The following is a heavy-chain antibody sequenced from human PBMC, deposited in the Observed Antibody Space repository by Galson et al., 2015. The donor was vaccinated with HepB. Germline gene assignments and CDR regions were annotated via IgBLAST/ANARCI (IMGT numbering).Heavy chain of an antibody. CDR2: IYPGDSDT. CDR3: ARPDCSGGSCWGEGFDI. D-gene: IGHD2-15*01. V-gene: IGHV5-51*01. Sequence: QSGAEVKKPGESLKISCKGSGYSFTSYWIGWVRQMPGKGLEWMGIIYPGDSDTRYSPSFQGQVTISADKSISTAYLQWSSLKASDTAMYYCARPDCSGGSCWGEGFDIWGQGTMVTVSS. J-gene: IGHJ3*02. CDR1: GYSFTSYW.